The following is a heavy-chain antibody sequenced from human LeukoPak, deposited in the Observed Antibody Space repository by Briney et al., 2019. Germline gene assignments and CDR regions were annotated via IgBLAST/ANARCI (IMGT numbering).Heavy chain of an antibody. D-gene: IGHD4-17*01. Sequence: GGSLRLSCAAPGFVFSSYWMTWVRQAPGKGLEWVASINEGGSRRYYVDSVKGRFTISRDNAQKSLYLEMDSLRADDTAVYYCARAVTSTEGYWGQGTLVTVSS. V-gene: IGHV3-7*03. J-gene: IGHJ4*02. CDR3: ARAVTSTEGY. CDR1: GFVFSSYW. CDR2: INEGGSRR.